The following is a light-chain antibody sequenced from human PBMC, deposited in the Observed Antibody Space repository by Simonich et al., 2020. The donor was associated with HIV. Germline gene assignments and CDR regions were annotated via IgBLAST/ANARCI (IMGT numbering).Light chain of an antibody. J-gene: IGLJ2*01. Sequence: QSALTQPASVSGSPGQSITISCTGTSSDVGGYNYVSWYQQHPDKAPKLMIYDVRKRPAGVSNRFSGSKSGNTASLTISRLRAEDEADYYCSSYTGSNTVIFGGGTKLTVL. CDR2: DVR. CDR1: SSDVGGYNY. CDR3: SSYTGSNTVI. V-gene: IGLV2-14*03.